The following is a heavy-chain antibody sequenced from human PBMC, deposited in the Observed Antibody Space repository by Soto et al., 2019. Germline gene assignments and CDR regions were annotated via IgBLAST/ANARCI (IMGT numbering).Heavy chain of an antibody. V-gene: IGHV1-18*01. Sequence: QVHLVQSGAEVKKPGASVKVSCKASGYTFTSYGISWVRQAPGQGLEWMGWISAYNGNTNYAQNLQGRVTMTTDTSTSTAYMELRSLRSDDTAVYFCARGPRCSGGSCHYHYYNYYMDVWGKGTTVTVSS. CDR3: ARGPRCSGGSCHYHYYNYYMDV. CDR1: GYTFTSYG. CDR2: ISAYNGNT. J-gene: IGHJ6*03. D-gene: IGHD2-15*01.